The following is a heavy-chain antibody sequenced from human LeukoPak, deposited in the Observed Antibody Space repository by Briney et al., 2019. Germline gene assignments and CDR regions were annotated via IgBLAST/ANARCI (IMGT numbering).Heavy chain of an antibody. CDR3: ARDRNWFDP. J-gene: IGHJ5*02. CDR2: IIPIFGTA. CDR1: GGTFSSYA. V-gene: IGHV1-69*13. Sequence: GASVKVSCKASGGTFSSYAISWVRQAPGQGLEWMGGIIPIFGTANYAQKFQGRVTITADESTSTAYMELRSLRFDDTAVYYCARDRNWFDPWGQGTLVTVSS.